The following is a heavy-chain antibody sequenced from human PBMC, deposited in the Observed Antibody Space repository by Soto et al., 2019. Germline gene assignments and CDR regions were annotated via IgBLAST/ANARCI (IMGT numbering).Heavy chain of an antibody. J-gene: IGHJ2*01. CDR3: AREYCGGDCYSGDWYFDL. CDR1: GGSISSGGYY. Sequence: QVQLQESGPGLVKPSQTLSLTCTVSGGSISSGGYYWSWIRQHPGKGLEWIGYIYYSGSTYYKPSFKSRVTISVDTFKNQSSLELSSVTAADTAVYYCAREYCGGDCYSGDWYFDLWGRGTLVTVAS. V-gene: IGHV4-31*03. CDR2: IYYSGST. D-gene: IGHD2-21*02.